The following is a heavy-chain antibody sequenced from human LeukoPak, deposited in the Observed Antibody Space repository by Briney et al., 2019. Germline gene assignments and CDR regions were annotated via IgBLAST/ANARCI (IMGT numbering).Heavy chain of an antibody. CDR3: ARTRSFDAFDI. J-gene: IGHJ3*02. D-gene: IGHD2-15*01. V-gene: IGHV5-51*01. CDR1: GYSFTSYW. Sequence: GESLKISCKGSGYSFTSYWIGWVRQMPGKGLEWMGIIYPGDSDTRYSPSLQGQFTISADKSISTAYLQWSSLKASDTAMYYCARTRSFDAFDIWGQGTMVTVSS. CDR2: IYPGDSDT.